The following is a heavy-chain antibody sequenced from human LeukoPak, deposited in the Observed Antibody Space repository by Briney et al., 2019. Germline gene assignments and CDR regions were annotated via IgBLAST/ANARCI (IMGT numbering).Heavy chain of an antibody. V-gene: IGHV3-30-3*01. CDR3: VRSYCDSTSCYTYFNYFMDV. CDR2: LSYDGSPK. Sequence: GRSLRLSCAASGFTFWSHNMHWVRQAPGKGLEWVAYLSYDGSPKYYADSVKGRFTISRDNSNNTLFLQMSSLGAEDTALYYCVRSYCDSTSCYTYFNYFMDVWGKGTTVTVSS. CDR1: GFTFWSHN. J-gene: IGHJ6*03. D-gene: IGHD2-2*02.